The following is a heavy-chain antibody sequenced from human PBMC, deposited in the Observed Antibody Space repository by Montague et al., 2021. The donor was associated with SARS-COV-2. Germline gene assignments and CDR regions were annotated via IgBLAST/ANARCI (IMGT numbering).Heavy chain of an antibody. CDR3: ARFPTSYYYDSKAAPATPDAFDI. J-gene: IGHJ3*02. Sequence: SETLSLTCTVPGGSISSSSYYWGWIRQPPGKGLEWIGSIYYSGSTYYNPSLKSRVTISVDTFKNQFSLKLSSVTAADTAVYYCARFPTSYYYDSKAAPATPDAFDIWGQGTMVTVSS. D-gene: IGHD3-22*01. CDR1: GGSISSSSYY. CDR2: IYYSGST. V-gene: IGHV4-39*01.